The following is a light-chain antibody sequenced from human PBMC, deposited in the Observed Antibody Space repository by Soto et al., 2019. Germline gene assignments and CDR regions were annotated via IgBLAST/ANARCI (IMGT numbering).Light chain of an antibody. V-gene: IGKV3-15*01. CDR1: QSVSSN. Sequence: EVVLTHSPATLSVSPGERATLSCRASQSVSSNLAWYQQKPGQAPMLLIYGASTRAAGIPAWFSGSGSGTEFTLTITSLQSEDFAVYCCQQYNNWPWTFGQGTKVDIK. CDR2: GAS. J-gene: IGKJ1*01. CDR3: QQYNNWPWT.